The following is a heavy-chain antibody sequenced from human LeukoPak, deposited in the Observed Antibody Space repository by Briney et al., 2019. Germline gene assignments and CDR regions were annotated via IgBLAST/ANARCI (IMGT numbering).Heavy chain of an antibody. CDR1: GYSFTAYY. CDR2: LNPDSGDT. J-gene: IGHJ4*02. V-gene: IGHV1-2*02. D-gene: IGHD2-15*01. Sequence: ASVKVSCKASGYSFTAYYIHWVRQAPGQGLEWMGWLNPDSGDTHSAQKFQDRVTMTRDMSIATAYLELSRLRFDDTAVYYCARGPAAATGESYWGQGTLVTVSS. CDR3: ARGPAAATGESY.